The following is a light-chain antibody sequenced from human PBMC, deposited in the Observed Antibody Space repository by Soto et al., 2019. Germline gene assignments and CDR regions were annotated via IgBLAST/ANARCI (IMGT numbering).Light chain of an antibody. CDR3: SSYASSCTLV. Sequence: QSALTQPASVSGSPGQSITISCTGTSSDVGGYDYVSWYQQHPAKAPKLMIYAVSNRPSGVSNRFSGSKSGNTASLTISGLQADDEADYYCSSYASSCTLVFGGGTQLTVL. CDR1: SSDVGGYDY. J-gene: IGLJ2*01. V-gene: IGLV2-14*03. CDR2: AVS.